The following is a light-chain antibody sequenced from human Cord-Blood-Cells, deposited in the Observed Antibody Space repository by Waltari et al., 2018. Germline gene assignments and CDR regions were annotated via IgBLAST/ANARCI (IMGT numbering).Light chain of an antibody. CDR2: GAS. Sequence: EIVMTQSPATLSVSQGERATLSCRASQSVSSNLAWYHQKPGQAPRLLIYGASTRATGIPARFSGSGSGTEFTLTISSLQSEDFAVYYCQQYNNWPMYTFGQGTKLEIK. J-gene: IGKJ2*01. V-gene: IGKV3-15*01. CDR3: QQYNNWPMYT. CDR1: QSVSSN.